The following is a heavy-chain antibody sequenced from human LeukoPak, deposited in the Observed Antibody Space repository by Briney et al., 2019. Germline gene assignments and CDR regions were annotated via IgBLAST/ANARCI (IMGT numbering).Heavy chain of an antibody. J-gene: IGHJ6*02. CDR2: MNPNSGNT. Sequence: ASVKVSCKASGYTFTSYDINWVRQATGQGLEWMGWMNPNSGNTNYAQKLQGRVTMTTDTSTGTAYMELRSLRSDDTAVYYCARATVADYYGMDVWGQGTTVTVSS. CDR3: ARATVADYYGMDV. D-gene: IGHD4-17*01. V-gene: IGHV1-18*01. CDR1: GYTFTSYD.